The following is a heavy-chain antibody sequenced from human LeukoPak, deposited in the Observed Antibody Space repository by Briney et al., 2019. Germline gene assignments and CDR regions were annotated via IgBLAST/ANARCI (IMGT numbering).Heavy chain of an antibody. D-gene: IGHD6-13*01. CDR2: IFTTGST. CDR1: AGSISDYY. J-gene: IGHJ4*02. CDR3: AREAMAAAGIDY. V-gene: IGHV4-4*07. Sequence: SETLSLTCSVSAGSISDYYWSWIRQPAGKGLEWIGRIFTTGSTIYNPSLTSRVTMSVDTSKNKFSLNLTSVTAADTAVYYCAREAMAAAGIDYWGQGTLVTVSS.